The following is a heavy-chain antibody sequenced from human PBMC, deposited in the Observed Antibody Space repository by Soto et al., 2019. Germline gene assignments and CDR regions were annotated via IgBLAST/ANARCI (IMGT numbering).Heavy chain of an antibody. V-gene: IGHV1-8*01. CDR1: GYTFTSYD. D-gene: IGHD4-17*01. CDR2: MNPNSGNT. CDR3: AREFWPNYGDYTDY. J-gene: IGHJ4*02. Sequence: QVPLVHSGAEVKKPGASVKVSCKASGYTFTSYDINWVRQATGHGLEWMGWMNPNSGNTGYAQKFQGRVTMTRNTSISTAYMELSSLRSEDMAVYYCAREFWPNYGDYTDYWGQGTLVTVSS.